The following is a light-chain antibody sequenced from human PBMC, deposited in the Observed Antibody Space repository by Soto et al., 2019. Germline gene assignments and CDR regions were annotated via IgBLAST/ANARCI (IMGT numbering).Light chain of an antibody. CDR1: QSVSSY. CDR2: GAS. CDR3: QQYGTSPPHT. J-gene: IGKJ4*01. V-gene: IGKV3-20*01. Sequence: EIVLTQSPATLSLSPGERATLSCRASQSVSSYLAWYQQKPGQAPRLLIYGASCRATGTPNRFSGSGSGTDFTLTISRLEPEDFAAYYCQQYGTSPPHTFGGGTKV.